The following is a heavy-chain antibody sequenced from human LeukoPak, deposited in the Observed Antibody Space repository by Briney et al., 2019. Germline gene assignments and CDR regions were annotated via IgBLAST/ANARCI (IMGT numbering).Heavy chain of an antibody. Sequence: GGSLRLSCAASGFTFSRYTMTWVRQAPGKGLEWISSITSASTDIDNADSVRGRFTISRDNSKNTLYLQMKSLGAEDTAVYYCARTEYPRYYFDYWGQGTLVTVSS. D-gene: IGHD2/OR15-2a*01. CDR3: ARTEYPRYYFDY. CDR2: ITSASTDI. J-gene: IGHJ4*02. CDR1: GFTFSRYT. V-gene: IGHV3-48*01.